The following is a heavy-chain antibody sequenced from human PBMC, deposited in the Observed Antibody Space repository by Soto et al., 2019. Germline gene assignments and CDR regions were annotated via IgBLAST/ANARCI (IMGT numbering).Heavy chain of an antibody. CDR2: IYYSGST. CDR1: GVSISSGGYY. Sequence: PSETLSLTCTVSGVSISSGGYYWSWIRQHPGKGLEWIGYIYYSGSTYYNPSLKSRVTISVDTSKNQFSLKLSSVTAADTAVYYCARESLNYIRWRQFDYWGQGNLVTVSS. J-gene: IGHJ4*02. V-gene: IGHV4-31*03. D-gene: IGHD3-10*01. CDR3: ARESLNYIRWRQFDY.